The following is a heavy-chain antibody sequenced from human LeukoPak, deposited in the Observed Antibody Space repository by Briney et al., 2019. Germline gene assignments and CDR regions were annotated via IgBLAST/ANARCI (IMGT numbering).Heavy chain of an antibody. CDR2: MKGDGSVK. CDR3: ARWDAYCSGGRCYSGDFAFDI. D-gene: IGHD2-15*01. J-gene: IGHJ3*02. Sequence: GGSLRLSCAASGFTFSIYWMSWVRQAPGKGLEWVASMKGDGSVKHFLDSVEGRFTISRDNAKNSLYLQMNSLRAEDAAVYYCARWDAYCSGGRCYSGDFAFDIWGQGTMVIVSS. CDR1: GFTFSIYW. V-gene: IGHV3-7*01.